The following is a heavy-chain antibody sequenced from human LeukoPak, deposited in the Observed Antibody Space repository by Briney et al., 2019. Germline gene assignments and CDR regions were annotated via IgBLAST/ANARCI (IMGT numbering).Heavy chain of an antibody. J-gene: IGHJ4*02. CDR1: GYTLTELS. CDR3: ATDYYDSSGYFKAGY. CDR2: FDPEDGET. D-gene: IGHD3-22*01. Sequence: GASVKVSCKVSGYTLTELSMHWVRQAPGKGLEWMGGFDPEDGETIYAQKFQGGVTMTEDTSTDTAYMELSSLRSEDTAVYYCATDYYDSSGYFKAGYWGQGTLVTVSS. V-gene: IGHV1-24*01.